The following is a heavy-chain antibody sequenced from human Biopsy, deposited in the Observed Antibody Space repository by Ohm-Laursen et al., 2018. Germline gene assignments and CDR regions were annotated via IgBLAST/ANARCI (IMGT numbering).Heavy chain of an antibody. CDR1: GFTFNNYG. J-gene: IGHJ6*02. V-gene: IGHV3-30*02. Sequence: SLRLSCAASGFTFNNYGMQWVRQAPGKGLEWVAFIFYDGSNTYYADSVKGRFTISRDNSRDTLYLQMGSLRAEDTAVYYCAKDRYNYTPIGGLSMDVWGQGTTVTVSS. D-gene: IGHD5-18*01. CDR3: AKDRYNYTPIGGLSMDV. CDR2: IFYDGSNT.